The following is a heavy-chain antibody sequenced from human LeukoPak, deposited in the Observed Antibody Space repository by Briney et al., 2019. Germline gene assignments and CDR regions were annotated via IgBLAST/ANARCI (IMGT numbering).Heavy chain of an antibody. CDR3: ARDSTKKALVVPATPHY. Sequence: ASVKVSCKASGYTFTTYAMHWVRQAPGQRLEWMGWINAGSGNTKYSQKFQDRVTITRDTSANTAYMELSSLRSEDTAVYYCARDSTKKALVVPATPHYWGQGTLVTVTS. CDR2: INAGSGNT. V-gene: IGHV1-3*01. D-gene: IGHD2-15*01. CDR1: GYTFTTYA. J-gene: IGHJ4*02.